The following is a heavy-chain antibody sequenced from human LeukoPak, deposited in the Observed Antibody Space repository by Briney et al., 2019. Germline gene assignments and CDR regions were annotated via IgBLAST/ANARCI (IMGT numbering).Heavy chain of an antibody. V-gene: IGHV3-23*01. Sequence: GGSLRLSCAASGFSFGSYAMSWVRQAPGKGLEWVSEISGSVSGSGDSTHYADSVKGRFTISRDNSRKTLFLQMNSLRAEDTAVYYCAKGKVNHDGALDIWGQGTVVTVSS. J-gene: IGHJ3*02. CDR3: AKGKVNHDGALDI. D-gene: IGHD3-16*01. CDR1: GFSFGSYA. CDR2: ISGSVSGSGDST.